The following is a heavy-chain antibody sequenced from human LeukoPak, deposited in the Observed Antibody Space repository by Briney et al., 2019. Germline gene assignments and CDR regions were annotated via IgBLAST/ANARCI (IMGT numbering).Heavy chain of an antibody. D-gene: IGHD4-17*01. CDR1: GYSISNGYY. Sequence: SEILSLTCTVSGYSISNGYYWGWIRQPPGKGLEWIGSIYYSGSTYYNPSLKSRVTISVDTSKNQFSLKLSSVTAADTAVYYCARDTPTTVTTSPYFDYWGQGTLVTVSS. J-gene: IGHJ4*02. CDR2: IYYSGST. V-gene: IGHV4-38-2*02. CDR3: ARDTPTTVTTSPYFDY.